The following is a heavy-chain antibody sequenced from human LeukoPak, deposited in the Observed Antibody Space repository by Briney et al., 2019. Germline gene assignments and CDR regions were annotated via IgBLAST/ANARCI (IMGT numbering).Heavy chain of an antibody. V-gene: IGHV4-39*01. J-gene: IGHJ4*02. CDR2: IYYSGST. Sequence: SETLPLTCTVSGGSISSSSYYWGWIRQPPGKGLEWIGSIYYSGSTYYNPSLKSRVTISVDTSKNQFSLKLSSVTAADTAVYYCARVFKGYWGQGTLVTVSS. CDR3: ARVFKGY. CDR1: GGSISSSSYY.